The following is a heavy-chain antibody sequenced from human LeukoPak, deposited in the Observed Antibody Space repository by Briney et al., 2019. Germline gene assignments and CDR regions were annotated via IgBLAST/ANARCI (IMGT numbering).Heavy chain of an antibody. CDR2: ISVYNGNT. J-gene: IGHJ4*02. Sequence: GPVKVSCKASGYTFSTYRIIWVRQAPGQGLEWMGWISVYNGNTNYAQKLQGRVTMTTDTSTSTAYMELRSLRSDDTAVYYCARDKWLRLSGDYWGQGTLVTVSS. V-gene: IGHV1-18*01. CDR1: GYTFSTYR. D-gene: IGHD5-12*01. CDR3: ARDKWLRLSGDY.